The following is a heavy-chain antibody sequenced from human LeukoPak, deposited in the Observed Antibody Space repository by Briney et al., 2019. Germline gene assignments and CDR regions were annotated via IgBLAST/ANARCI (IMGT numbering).Heavy chain of an antibody. J-gene: IGHJ4*02. V-gene: IGHV3-30*02. D-gene: IGHD1-1*01. Sequence: SGRSLRLSCAASGFTFSSYDMHWVRQAPGKGLEWVAFTQHDGDDKYYADSVKGRSTISRDNSKNTLYLQMNSLRAEDTAVYYCAKVLPGPSHYWGQGTLVTVSS. CDR3: AKVLPGPSHY. CDR2: TQHDGDDK. CDR1: GFTFSSYD.